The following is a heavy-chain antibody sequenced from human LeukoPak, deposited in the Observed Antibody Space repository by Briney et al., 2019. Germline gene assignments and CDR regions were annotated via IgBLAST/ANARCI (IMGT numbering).Heavy chain of an antibody. CDR3: ARVCSGGSCYSLTAFDY. J-gene: IGHJ4*02. CDR1: GFTFSSYW. V-gene: IGHV3-74*01. Sequence: PGGSLRLPCAASGFTFSSYWMHWVRQAPGKGLVWVSRINSDGSSTSYADSVKGRFTISRDNAKNTLYLQMNSLRAEDTAVYYCARVCSGGSCYSLTAFDYWGQGTLVTVSS. D-gene: IGHD2-15*01. CDR2: INSDGSST.